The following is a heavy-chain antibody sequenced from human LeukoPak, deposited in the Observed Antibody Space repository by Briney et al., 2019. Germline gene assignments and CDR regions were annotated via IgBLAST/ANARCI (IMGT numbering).Heavy chain of an antibody. CDR3: ARDLGIAVAGTWGY. V-gene: IGHV1-18*01. D-gene: IGHD6-19*01. J-gene: IGHJ4*02. CDR1: GYTFTSYG. CDR2: ISAYNGNT. Sequence: ASVKVSCXASGYTFTSYGISWVRQAPGQGLEWMGWISAYNGNTNYAQKLQGRVTMTTDTSTSTPYMELRSLRSDDTAVYFCARDLGIAVAGTWGYWGQGTLVTVSS.